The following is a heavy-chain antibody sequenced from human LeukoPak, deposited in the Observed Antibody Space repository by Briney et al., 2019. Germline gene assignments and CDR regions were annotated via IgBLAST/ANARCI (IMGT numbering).Heavy chain of an antibody. V-gene: IGHV3-23*01. J-gene: IGHJ3*02. CDR3: AKDRVSSSWYRDAFDI. Sequence: GGSLRLSCAASGFTFSSYAMSWVRQAPGKGLEWVSAISGSGGSTYYADSVKGRFTISRDNSKNTLYLQMNSLRAEDTAVYYCAKDRVSSSWYRDAFDIWGQGTMVTVSS. D-gene: IGHD6-13*01. CDR1: GFTFSSYA. CDR2: ISGSGGST.